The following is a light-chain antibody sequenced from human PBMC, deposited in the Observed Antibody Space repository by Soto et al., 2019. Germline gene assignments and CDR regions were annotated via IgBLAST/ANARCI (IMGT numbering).Light chain of an antibody. Sequence: QTVVTQEPSFSVSPGGTVTLTCGLSSGSVSTSYYPSWYQQTPGQAPRTLIYSTNSRSSGVPDRFSGSILGNKAALTITGAQADDESDYYCVLFMGNGISVFGGGIKLTVL. J-gene: IGLJ2*01. CDR2: STN. V-gene: IGLV8-61*01. CDR3: VLFMGNGISV. CDR1: SGSVSTSYY.